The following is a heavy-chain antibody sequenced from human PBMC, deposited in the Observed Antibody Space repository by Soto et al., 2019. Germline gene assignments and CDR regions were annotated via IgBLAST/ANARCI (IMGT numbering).Heavy chain of an antibody. CDR3: ARVERGTATTIVDAFDI. D-gene: IGHD1-1*01. Sequence: QVQLQQWGAGLLKPSETLSLTCAVYGGFVSSGSYYWSWIRQPPGKGLEWIGEMSHSGGTHFNPPLKSPVTISVDTAKNQFSLKMTAVTAADTALYSGARVERGTATTIVDAFDIWGPGTMVTVSS. V-gene: IGHV4-34*01. CDR1: GGFVSSGSYY. CDR2: MSHSGGT. J-gene: IGHJ3*02.